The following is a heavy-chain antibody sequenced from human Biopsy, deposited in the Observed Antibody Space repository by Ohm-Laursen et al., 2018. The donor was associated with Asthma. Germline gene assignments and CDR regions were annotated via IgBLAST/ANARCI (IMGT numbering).Heavy chain of an antibody. V-gene: IGHV3-7*01. CDR3: ARTFHFWSPYHAEHYQL. Sequence: LSLTCVASGFTFSSYWMSWVRQVPGKGLEWVANIKHDGSEKNHVDSLKGRFTISRDNAKNSLYLQMNSLRAEDTAVYYCARTFHFWSPYHAEHYQLWGQGTLVTVSS. J-gene: IGHJ1*01. CDR2: IKHDGSEK. D-gene: IGHD3-3*02. CDR1: GFTFSSYW.